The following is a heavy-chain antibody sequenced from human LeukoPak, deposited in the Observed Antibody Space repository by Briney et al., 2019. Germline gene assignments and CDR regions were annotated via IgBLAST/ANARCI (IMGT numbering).Heavy chain of an antibody. CDR2: IYTSGST. CDR3: ARELTGYSYVGYYYYYYMDV. Sequence: PSETLSLTCTVSGGSISTSNYYWSWIRQPAGKGLEWIGRIYTSGSTNYNPSLKSRVTMSVDTSKNQFSLKLSSVTAADTAVYYCARELTGYSYVGYYYYYYMDVWGKGTTVTISS. V-gene: IGHV4-61*02. J-gene: IGHJ6*03. CDR1: GGSISTSNYY. D-gene: IGHD5-18*01.